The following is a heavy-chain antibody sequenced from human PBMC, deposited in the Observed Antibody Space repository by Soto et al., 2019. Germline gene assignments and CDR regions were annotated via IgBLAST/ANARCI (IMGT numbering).Heavy chain of an antibody. Sequence: SEPLSLNCPVAGDSIWRYYSCWVRQPPGKGLEWVGDIYYSGSTNYNPSLQSRLTIPVDTSKHQFSLKLSSVTAADTAVYYCASPHYDILTGYFGWFDPWGQGTLVTV. CDR1: GDSIWRYY. J-gene: IGHJ5*02. D-gene: IGHD3-9*01. CDR3: ASPHYDILTGYFGWFDP. V-gene: IGHV4-59*08. CDR2: IYYSGST.